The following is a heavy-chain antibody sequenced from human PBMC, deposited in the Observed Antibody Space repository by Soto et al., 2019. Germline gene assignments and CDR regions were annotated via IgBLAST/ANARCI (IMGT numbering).Heavy chain of an antibody. V-gene: IGHV3-48*03. CDR2: ISSSGSTI. D-gene: IGHD5-12*01. J-gene: IGHJ4*02. CDR3: ARVKRDGYKY. CDR1: GFTFTRYG. Sequence: GGSLRLSCAASGFTFTRYGMNWVRQAPGKGLEWVSYISSSGSTIYYADSVKGRFTISRDNAKNSLYLQMNRLRAEDTAVYYCARVKRDGYKYWGQGTLVTVSS.